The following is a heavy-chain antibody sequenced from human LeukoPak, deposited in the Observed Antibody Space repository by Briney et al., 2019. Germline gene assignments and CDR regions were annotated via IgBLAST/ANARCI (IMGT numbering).Heavy chain of an antibody. CDR3: ARDGPFGKGYQLLL. J-gene: IGHJ4*02. CDR1: GFTLSSYS. CDR2: ISSSSSYI. V-gene: IGHV3-21*01. Sequence: GGSLRLSCAASGFTLSSYSMNWVRQAPGKGLEWVTSISSSSSYIYYADSVKGRFTISRDNAKNSLYLQMNSLRAEDTAVYYCARDGPFGKGYQLLLWGQGTLVTVSS. D-gene: IGHD2-2*01.